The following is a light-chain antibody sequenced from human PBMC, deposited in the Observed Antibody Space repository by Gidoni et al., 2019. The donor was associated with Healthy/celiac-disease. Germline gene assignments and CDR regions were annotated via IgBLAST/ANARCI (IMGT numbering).Light chain of an antibody. CDR3: QQSYSPPFS. V-gene: IGKV1-39*01. CDR1: QSISSF. CDR2: AAS. Sequence: DIQMTQSPSSLSASVGDRVTISCRASQSISSFLNWYQQKPGKAPKLLIFAASSLHSGVPSRFSGSGSGTDFTLTISSLQTEDFATYYWQQSYSPPFSFGQGTKLEIK. J-gene: IGKJ2*03.